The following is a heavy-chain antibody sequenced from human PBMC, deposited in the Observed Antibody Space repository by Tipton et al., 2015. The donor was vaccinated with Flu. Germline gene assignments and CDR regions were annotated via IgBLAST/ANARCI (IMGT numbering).Heavy chain of an antibody. CDR3: ARYDYGDHSAVDM. J-gene: IGHJ3*02. CDR2: IYYSGST. D-gene: IGHD4-17*01. Sequence: TLSLTCTVSGGSISSYSWSWLRQPPGKGLEWIGHIYYSGSTNYNPSLKSRVTISVDTSKNQFSLKLSSVTAADTAVYYCARYDYGDHSAVDMWGQGTMVTVSS. CDR1: GGSISSYS. V-gene: IGHV4-59*01.